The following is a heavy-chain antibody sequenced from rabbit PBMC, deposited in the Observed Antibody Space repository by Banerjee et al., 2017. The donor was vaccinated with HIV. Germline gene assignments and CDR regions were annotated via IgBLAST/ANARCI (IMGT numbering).Heavy chain of an antibody. Sequence: HEKREESGGDMVKHEGSLTLTCTASGYNASTKKGMRRARQAPGKGLEWIACINTSSGNTVYATWAKGRFTISKASWTTVTLQMTRLTAADTASYFCARELAGVIGWNFNWWGQGTLVTV. V-gene: IGHV1S45*01. CDR2: INTSSGNT. CDR1: GYNASTKKG. CDR3: ARELAGVIGWNFNW. D-gene: IGHD4-1*01. J-gene: IGHJ4*01.